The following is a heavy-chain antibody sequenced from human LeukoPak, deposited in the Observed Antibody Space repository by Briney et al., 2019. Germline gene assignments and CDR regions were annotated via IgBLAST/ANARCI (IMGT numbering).Heavy chain of an antibody. V-gene: IGHV4-39*01. D-gene: IGHD3-10*01. CDR2: INYSGST. CDR1: GGSVSSTTYF. J-gene: IGHJ4*02. CDR3: ARYVVYGSGKYYFDY. Sequence: SETLSLTCTVSGGSVSSTTYFWSWIRQPPGKGLEWIASINYSGSTYYNPSLKSRVTISVDASENQFSLKLSSVTAADTAVYYCARYVVYGSGKYYFDYWGQGTLVTVSS.